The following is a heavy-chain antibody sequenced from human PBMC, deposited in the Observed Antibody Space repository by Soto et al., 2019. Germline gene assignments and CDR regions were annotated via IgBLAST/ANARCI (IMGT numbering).Heavy chain of an antibody. CDR2: IYNDGTYS. J-gene: IGHJ4*02. CDR1: GSTFGDYA. V-gene: IGHV3-74*01. D-gene: IGHD3-10*01. Sequence: GGSLRLSXTASGSTFGDYAMSWFRQAPGKGLVWISRIYNDGTYSDYADSVRGRFTISRDNVNDTLYLQMNNLRAEDSGLYYCTRGPRPISTGTGAYWGQGTQVTVSS. CDR3: TRGPRPISTGTGAY.